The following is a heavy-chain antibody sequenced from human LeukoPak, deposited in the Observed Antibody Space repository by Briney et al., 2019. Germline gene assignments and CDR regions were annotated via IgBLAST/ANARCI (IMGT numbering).Heavy chain of an antibody. D-gene: IGHD5-12*01. CDR3: ARMVSGGYDYRPAVRYYYYMDV. Sequence: GASVKVSCKASGYTFTGYYMHWVRQAPGQGLEWMGWISAYNGNTNYAQKLQGRVTMTTDTSTSTAYMELRSLRSDDTAVYYCARMVSGGYDYRPAVRYYYYMDVWGKGTTVTVSS. V-gene: IGHV1-18*04. CDR2: ISAYNGNT. J-gene: IGHJ6*03. CDR1: GYTFTGYY.